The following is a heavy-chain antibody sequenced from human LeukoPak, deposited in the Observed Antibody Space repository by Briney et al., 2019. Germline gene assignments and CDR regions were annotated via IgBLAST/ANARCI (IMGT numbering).Heavy chain of an antibody. V-gene: IGHV4-34*01. Sequence: SETLSLTCAVYGGSFSGYYWSWIRQPPGKGLEWIGEINHSGSTNYNPSLKSRVTISVDTSKNQFSLKLSSVTAADTAVYYCARALTVTRDYWGQGTLVTVSS. CDR1: GGSFSGYY. CDR3: ARALTVTRDY. D-gene: IGHD4-17*01. J-gene: IGHJ4*02. CDR2: INHSGST.